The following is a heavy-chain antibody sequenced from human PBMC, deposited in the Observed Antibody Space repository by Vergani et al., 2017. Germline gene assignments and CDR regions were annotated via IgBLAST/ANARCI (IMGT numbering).Heavy chain of an antibody. D-gene: IGHD3-3*02. V-gene: IGHV1-69*01. CDR3: ARVDILASRKEY. Sequence: QVQVEQSGAEVKMPGSSVKVSCKASGGTFNSYAIIWVRQAPGQGLEWMGGIIPLFGTPNYAQKFQDRVTMTADESSRTAYMELSSLKYDDAAVYCCARVDILASRKEYWGLGTLVTVSS. J-gene: IGHJ4*02. CDR2: IIPLFGTP. CDR1: GGTFNSYA.